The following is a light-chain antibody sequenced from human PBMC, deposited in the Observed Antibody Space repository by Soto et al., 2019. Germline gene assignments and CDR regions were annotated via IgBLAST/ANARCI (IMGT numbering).Light chain of an antibody. Sequence: QSVLTQPASVSGSPGQSITISCTGTSSDVGDYNYVSWYQQHPGKAPKVMIYEVSHRPSGVSNRFSGSKSGNTASLTISGLQAEDEADYYCQSYDTSLRSYVFGAGTKVTVL. J-gene: IGLJ1*01. CDR2: EVS. CDR3: QSYDTSLRSYV. CDR1: SSDVGDYNY. V-gene: IGLV2-14*01.